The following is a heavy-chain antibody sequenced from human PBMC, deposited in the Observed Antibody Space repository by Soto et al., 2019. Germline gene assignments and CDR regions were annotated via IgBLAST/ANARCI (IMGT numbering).Heavy chain of an antibody. J-gene: IGHJ6*02. V-gene: IGHV3-7*02. CDR3: GRHEVRNGLGV. CDR1: GFTFTSYW. Sequence: EVRLVESGGGLVQPGGSLRLSCVASGFTFTSYWMSWVRQAPGKGLGWVANIKGDGSEKKYVDSVKGRFTISRDNANNSVYLQMNSLRAEDTALYYCGRHEVRNGLGVCGQGTTVTVSS. CDR2: IKGDGSEK.